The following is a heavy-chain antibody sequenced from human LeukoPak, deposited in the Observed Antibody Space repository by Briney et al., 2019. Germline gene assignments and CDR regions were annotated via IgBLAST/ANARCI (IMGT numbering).Heavy chain of an antibody. J-gene: IGHJ5*02. CDR2: IYYSGST. Sequence: PSETLSLTCTVSGGSIGSYYWSWIRQPPGKGLEWIGYIYYSGSTNYNPSLKSRVTISVGTSKNQFSLKLSSVTAADTAVYYCARRMYYYDSSGYGGYWLDPWGQGTLVTVSS. CDR3: ARRMYYYDSSGYGGYWLDP. D-gene: IGHD3-22*01. V-gene: IGHV4-59*08. CDR1: GGSIGSYY.